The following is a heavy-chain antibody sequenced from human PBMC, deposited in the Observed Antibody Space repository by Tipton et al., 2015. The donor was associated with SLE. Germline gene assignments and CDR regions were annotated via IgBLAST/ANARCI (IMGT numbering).Heavy chain of an antibody. CDR1: GFTFNNYA. J-gene: IGHJ4*02. CDR2: ISGSGDGA. Sequence: SLRLSCAASGFTFNNYAMTWVRQAPGTGLEWVSGISGSGDGAFYADSVKGRFTISRDNSKNTLYLQMNSLRAEDTAVYYCTAGIAVAFDYWGQGTLVTVSS. CDR3: TAGIAVAFDY. V-gene: IGHV3-23*01. D-gene: IGHD6-19*01.